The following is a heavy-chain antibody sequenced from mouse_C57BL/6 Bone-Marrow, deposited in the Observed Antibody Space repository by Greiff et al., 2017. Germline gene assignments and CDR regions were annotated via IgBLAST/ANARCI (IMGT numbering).Heavy chain of an antibody. CDR1: GYSITSGYY. CDR3: ASPDYYGSSYWYFDV. CDR2: ISYDGSN. D-gene: IGHD1-1*01. V-gene: IGHV3-6*01. Sequence: DVKLVESGPGLVKPSQSLSLTCSVTGYSITSGYYWNWIRQFPGNKLEWMGYISYDGSNNYNPSLKNRISITRDTSKNQFFLKLNSVTTEDTATYYCASPDYYGSSYWYFDVWGTGTTVTVSS. J-gene: IGHJ1*03.